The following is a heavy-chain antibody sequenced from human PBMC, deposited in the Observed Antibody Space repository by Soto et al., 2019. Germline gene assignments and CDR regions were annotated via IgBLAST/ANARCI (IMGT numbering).Heavy chain of an antibody. CDR1: GFTFSSYS. J-gene: IGHJ4*02. CDR2: ISSSSSYI. Sequence: EVQVVESGGGLVKPGGSLRLSCAASGFTFSSYSMNWVRQAPGKGLEWVSSISSSSSYIYYADSVKGRFTISRDNAKNSLDLQMNSLRAEDTAVYYCFPWFGDFDYWGQGTLVTVSS. CDR3: FPWFGDFDY. V-gene: IGHV3-21*01. D-gene: IGHD3-10*01.